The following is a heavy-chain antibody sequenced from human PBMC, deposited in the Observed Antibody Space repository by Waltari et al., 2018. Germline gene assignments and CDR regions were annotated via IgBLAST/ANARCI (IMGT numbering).Heavy chain of an antibody. J-gene: IGHJ5*02. CDR1: GYSISGSSYY. Sequence: LQLQESGPGLMKPSETLSLTCRVSGYSISGSSYYWAWIRQPPGKELQWIGSIYFSGTTDYNPSLQSRVSMSVDTSKNEFSLTLTSLTAADTAVYYCARDFYRDMALPPYNWFDPWGQGTLFTVSS. D-gene: IGHD2-8*02. V-gene: IGHV4-39*07. CDR3: ARDFYRDMALPPYNWFDP. CDR2: IYFSGTT.